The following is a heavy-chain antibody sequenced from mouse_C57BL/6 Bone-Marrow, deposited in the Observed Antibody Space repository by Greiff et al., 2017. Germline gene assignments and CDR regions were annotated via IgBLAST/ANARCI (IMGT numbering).Heavy chain of an antibody. Sequence: EVQLQQSGGGLVQPGGSIKLSCVASGFTFSNYWMNWVRQSPEKGLEWVAQIRLKSDNYATNYAESVKGRFTISRDDSKSSVYLQMNNLRAEDTGIYYCTSNWDSYWYFDVWGTGTTGTVSS. D-gene: IGHD4-1*01. CDR2: IRLKSDNYAT. V-gene: IGHV6-3*01. CDR1: GFTFSNYW. CDR3: TSNWDSYWYFDV. J-gene: IGHJ1*03.